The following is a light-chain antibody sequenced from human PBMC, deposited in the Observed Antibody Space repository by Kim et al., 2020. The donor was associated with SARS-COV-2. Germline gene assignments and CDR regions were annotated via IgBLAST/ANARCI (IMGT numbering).Light chain of an antibody. Sequence: QRVTISGTGSSSNIGAGYDVHWYQQLPGPAPKLLIYGNSNRPSGVPDRFSGSKSGTSASLAITGLQAEDEADYYCQSYDSSLSGSVFGGGTQLTVL. CDR3: QSYDSSLSGSV. J-gene: IGLJ3*02. V-gene: IGLV1-40*01. CDR2: GNS. CDR1: SSNIGAGYD.